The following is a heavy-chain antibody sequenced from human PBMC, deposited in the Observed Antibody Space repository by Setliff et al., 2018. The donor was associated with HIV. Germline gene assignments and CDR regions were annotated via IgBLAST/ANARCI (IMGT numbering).Heavy chain of an antibody. Sequence: SVKVSCKASGGTFSSYAISWVRQAPGQGLEWMGGIIPIFGTANYAQKFQGRVTITADESTSTAYLELSSRRSEDTAVYYCARDFTGGDGYNFWDYWGQGTLVTVTS. CDR3: ARDFTGGDGYNFWDY. D-gene: IGHD3-3*01. V-gene: IGHV1-69*13. CDR1: GGTFSSYA. CDR2: IIPIFGTA. J-gene: IGHJ4*02.